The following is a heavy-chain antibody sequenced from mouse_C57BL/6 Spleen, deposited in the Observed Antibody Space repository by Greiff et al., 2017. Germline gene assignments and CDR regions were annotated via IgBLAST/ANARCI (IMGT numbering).Heavy chain of an antibody. J-gene: IGHJ1*03. CDR1: GFTFTDYY. Sequence: EVMLVESGGGLVQPGGSLSLSCAASGFTFTDYYMSWVRQPPGKALEWLGFIRNKANGYTTEYSASVKGRFTISRDNSQSILYLQMNALRAEDGAAYYCARFDYGYDEGTWYFDVWGTGTTGTVSS. V-gene: IGHV7-3*01. CDR3: ARFDYGYDEGTWYFDV. CDR2: IRNKANGYTT. D-gene: IGHD2-2*01.